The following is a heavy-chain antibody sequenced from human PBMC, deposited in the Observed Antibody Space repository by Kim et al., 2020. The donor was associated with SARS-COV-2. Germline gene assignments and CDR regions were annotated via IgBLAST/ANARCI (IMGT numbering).Heavy chain of an antibody. D-gene: IGHD6-13*01. CDR3: ARNPSPWYSSSWYVDPPSWFDP. CDR2: ISAYNGNT. J-gene: IGHJ5*02. Sequence: ASVKVSCKASGYTFTSYGISWVRQAPGQGLEWMGWISAYNGNTNYAQKLQGRVTMTTDTSTSTAYMELRSLRSDDTAVYYCARNPSPWYSSSWYVDPPSWFDPWGQGTLVTVSS. CDR1: GYTFTSYG. V-gene: IGHV1-18*01.